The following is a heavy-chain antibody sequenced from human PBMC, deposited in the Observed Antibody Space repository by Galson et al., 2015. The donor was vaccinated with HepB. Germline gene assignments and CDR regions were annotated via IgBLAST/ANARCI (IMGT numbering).Heavy chain of an antibody. V-gene: IGHV1-18*01. CDR2: ISAYNGNT. CDR3: ARGGSYDFWSGYYYYFDY. J-gene: IGHJ4*02. D-gene: IGHD3-3*01. CDR1: GYTFTSYG. Sequence: SVKVSCKASGYTFTSYGISWVRQAPGQGLEWMGWISAYNGNTNYAQKLQGRVTMTTDTSTSTAYMELRSLRSDDTAVYYCARGGSYDFWSGYYYYFDYWGQGTLVTVSS.